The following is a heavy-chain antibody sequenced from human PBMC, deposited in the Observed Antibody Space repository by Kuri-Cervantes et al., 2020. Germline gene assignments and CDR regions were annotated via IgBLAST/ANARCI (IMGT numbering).Heavy chain of an antibody. V-gene: IGHV2-5*05. D-gene: IGHD2-15*01. J-gene: IGHJ4*02. CDR1: GFSLSTSGVG. Sequence: SGPTLVKPTQTLTLTCTFSGFSLSTSGVGVAWIRQPPGKALEWLSLIYWDDDKRYGPSPKSRLTITKDTSKNQVVLTMTNMDPVDTATYYCAHSPYCSGGSCYFTDWGQGTLVTVSS. CDR2: IYWDDDK. CDR3: AHSPYCSGGSCYFTD.